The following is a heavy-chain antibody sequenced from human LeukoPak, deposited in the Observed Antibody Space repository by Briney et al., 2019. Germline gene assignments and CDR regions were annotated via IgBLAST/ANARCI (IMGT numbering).Heavy chain of an antibody. CDR3: ARVAPGHDVGRGYFDY. Sequence: PGGSLRLSCAASGFAFSTYSMNWVRQAPGKGRGWLSYITSTSYAIYYGDSVKGRFTISRDNAKNSLYLQMSSLRAEDTAVYYCARVAPGHDVGRGYFDYWGQGTLVTVSS. D-gene: IGHD6-13*01. J-gene: IGHJ4*02. CDR2: ITSTSYAI. CDR1: GFAFSTYS. V-gene: IGHV3-48*01.